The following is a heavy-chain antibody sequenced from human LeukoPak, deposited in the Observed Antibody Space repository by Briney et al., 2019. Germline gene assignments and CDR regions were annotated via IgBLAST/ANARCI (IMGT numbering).Heavy chain of an antibody. CDR3: ARVSIQLWLHYYYYMDV. CDR1: GFTVSSNY. CDR2: IYSGGST. Sequence: PGGPLRLSCAASGFTVSSNYMSWVRQAPGKGLEWVSVIYSGGSTYYADSVKGRFTISRDNSKNTLYLQMNSLRAEDTAVYYCARVSIQLWLHYYYYMDVWGKGTTVTISS. V-gene: IGHV3-53*01. J-gene: IGHJ6*03. D-gene: IGHD5-18*01.